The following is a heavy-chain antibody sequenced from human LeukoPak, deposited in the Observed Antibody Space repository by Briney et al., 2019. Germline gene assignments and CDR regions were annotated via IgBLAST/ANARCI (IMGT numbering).Heavy chain of an antibody. J-gene: IGHJ4*02. V-gene: IGHV3-13*01. CDR2: IGTAGDT. D-gene: IGHD5-18*01. CDR3: ARQGYSYGFDY. Sequence: GGSLRLSCAASGFTFSSYDMHWVRQATGKGLEWVSAIGTAGDTCYPGSVKGRFTISRENAKNSLYLQMNSLRAGDTAVYYCARQGYSYGFDYWGQGTLVTVSS. CDR1: GFTFSSYD.